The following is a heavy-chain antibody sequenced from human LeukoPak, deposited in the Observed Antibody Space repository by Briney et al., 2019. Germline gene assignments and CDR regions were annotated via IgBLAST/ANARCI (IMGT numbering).Heavy chain of an antibody. J-gene: IGHJ6*02. CDR3: ASGCSSTSCHYYYYGMDV. CDR2: IYYSGST. Sequence: PSETLSLTCTVSGGSISSGGYYWSWIRQHPGKGLEWIGYIYYSGSTYYNPSLKSRVTISVDTSKNQFSLKLSSVTAADTAVYYCASGCSSTSCHYYYYGMDVWGQGTTVTVSS. CDR1: GGSISSGGYY. V-gene: IGHV4-31*03. D-gene: IGHD2-2*01.